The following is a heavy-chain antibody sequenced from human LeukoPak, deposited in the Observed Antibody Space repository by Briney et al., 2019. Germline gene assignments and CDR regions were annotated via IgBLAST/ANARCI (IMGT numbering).Heavy chain of an antibody. CDR2: ISGSGGST. J-gene: IGHJ5*02. V-gene: IGHV3-23*01. CDR3: AKVAVTMIVVVIPSTFDP. CDR1: GFTFSSYA. D-gene: IGHD3-22*01. Sequence: GGSLRLSCAASGFTFSSYAMSWVRQAPGKGLEWVSAISGSGGSTYYADSVKGRFTISRDNSKNTLYLQMNSLRAEDTAVYYCAKVAVTMIVVVIPSTFDPWGQGTLVTFSS.